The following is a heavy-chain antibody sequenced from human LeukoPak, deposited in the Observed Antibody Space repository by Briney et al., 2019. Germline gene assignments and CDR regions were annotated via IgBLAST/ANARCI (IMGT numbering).Heavy chain of an antibody. Sequence: PSETLSLTCTVSGGSISGYYWSWIRQPPGKGLEWIGYIYYSGSTNYNPSLKGRVTISVDTSKNQFSLKLSSVTAADTAVYYCARETIDSSGYFDYWGQGTLVTVSS. V-gene: IGHV4-59*01. CDR3: ARETIDSSGYFDY. J-gene: IGHJ4*02. CDR1: GGSISGYY. CDR2: IYYSGST. D-gene: IGHD3-22*01.